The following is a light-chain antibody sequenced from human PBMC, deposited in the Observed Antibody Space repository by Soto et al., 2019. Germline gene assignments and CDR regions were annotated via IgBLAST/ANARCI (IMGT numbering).Light chain of an antibody. CDR1: QTISSW. J-gene: IGKJ1*01. CDR2: KAS. Sequence: DLQMTQSPSAPSASVGDRVTITCRASQTISSWLAWYQQKPGKAHKLLIYKASTLKSGVPSRFSGSGSGTEFTLTISSLQPDDFATYYCQNYNSYSEAFGQGTKVDIK. V-gene: IGKV1-5*03. CDR3: QNYNSYSEA.